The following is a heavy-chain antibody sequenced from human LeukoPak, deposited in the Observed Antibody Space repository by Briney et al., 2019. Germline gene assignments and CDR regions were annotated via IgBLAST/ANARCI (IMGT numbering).Heavy chain of an antibody. CDR2: ISYDGSNK. CDR3: ARDREVEMATIGIWDAFDI. J-gene: IGHJ3*02. V-gene: IGHV3-30*03. CDR1: GFTFSSYA. D-gene: IGHD5-24*01. Sequence: GGSLRLSCAASGFTFSSYAMHWVRQAPGKGLEWVAIISYDGSNKFYADSVKGRFTISRDNAKNSLYLQMNSLRAEDTAVYYCARDREVEMATIGIWDAFDIWGQGTMVTVSS.